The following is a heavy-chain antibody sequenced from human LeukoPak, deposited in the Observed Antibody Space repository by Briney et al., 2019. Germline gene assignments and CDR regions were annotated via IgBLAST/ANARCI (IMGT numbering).Heavy chain of an antibody. CDR3: ARATYCGGDCYSGAFDI. J-gene: IGHJ3*02. CDR2: IYYSGST. V-gene: IGHV4-59*01. Sequence: SSETLSLTYTVSGGSISSYYWSWIRQRPGKGLEWIGYIYYSGSTNYNPSLKSRVTISVDTSKNQFSLKLSSVTAADTAVYYCARATYCGGDCYSGAFDIWGQGTMVTVSS. CDR1: GGSISSYY. D-gene: IGHD2-21*02.